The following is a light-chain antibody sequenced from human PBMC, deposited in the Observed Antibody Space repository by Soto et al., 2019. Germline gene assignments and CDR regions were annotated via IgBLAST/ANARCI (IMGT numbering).Light chain of an antibody. J-gene: IGLJ1*01. V-gene: IGLV2-8*01. CDR1: SSDVGGYYY. CDR3: SSYAGTNTPYV. CDR2: EVS. Sequence: SVRTQPRSASGSTGQAVTISCTGTSSDVGGYYYVSWYQQHPGKAPKLMIYEVSKRPSGVPDRFSGSKSGNTASLTVSGLQAEDEADYYCSSYAGTNTPYVFGTGTKVTVL.